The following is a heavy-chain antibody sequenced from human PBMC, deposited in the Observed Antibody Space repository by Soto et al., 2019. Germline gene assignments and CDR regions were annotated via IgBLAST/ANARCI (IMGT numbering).Heavy chain of an antibody. V-gene: IGHV3-30*18. D-gene: IGHD2-15*01. Sequence: SLRLSCATSGFPFNSYGMHWVRQAPGKGLEWVAVISYDGSDKYYADSVKGRFTISRDNSKNTLYLQMNSLRVEDTAVYYCAKDRVVRMILRPPGWFDYWGQGTRVTVSS. J-gene: IGHJ5*01. CDR1: GFPFNSYG. CDR3: AKDRVVRMILRPPGWFDY. CDR2: ISYDGSDK.